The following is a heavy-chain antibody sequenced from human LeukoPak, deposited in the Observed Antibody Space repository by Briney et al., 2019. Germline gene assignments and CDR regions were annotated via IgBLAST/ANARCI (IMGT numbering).Heavy chain of an antibody. CDR1: GFTFSSYW. J-gene: IGHJ3*01. CDR3: VSYVDTVRYEASDG. Sequence: GGSLRLSCAASGFTFSSYWMDWVRQVPGKGLEWVSRVHPMGTNTAYASSVKGRFTISRDNAKNTVYLQMSSLRAEDTAVYYCVSYVDTVRYEASDGWGQGTMVTVSS. V-gene: IGHV3-74*01. D-gene: IGHD5-18*01. CDR2: VHPMGTNT.